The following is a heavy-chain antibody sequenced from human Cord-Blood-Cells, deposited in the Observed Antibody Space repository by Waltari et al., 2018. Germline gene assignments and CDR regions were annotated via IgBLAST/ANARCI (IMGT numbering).Heavy chain of an antibody. D-gene: IGHD3-16*02. CDR2: ISYDGSNK. V-gene: IGHV3-30-3*01. Sequence: QVQLVESGGGVVQPGRSLRLSCAASGFTFSSYAMHWVRQAPGKGLEWVAVISYDGSNKYYADYVKGRFTISRDNSKNTLYLQMNSLRAEDTAVYYCARDRYIWGSYRYMFDYWGQGTLVTVSS. J-gene: IGHJ4*02. CDR3: ARDRYIWGSYRYMFDY. CDR1: GFTFSSYA.